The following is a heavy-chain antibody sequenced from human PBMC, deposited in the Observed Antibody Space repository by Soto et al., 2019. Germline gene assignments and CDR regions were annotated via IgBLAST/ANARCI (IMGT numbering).Heavy chain of an antibody. CDR2: INHSGST. V-gene: IGHV4-34*01. CDR3: ARARRFLEWLLNRGNNWFEP. D-gene: IGHD3-3*01. J-gene: IGHJ5*02. CDR1: GGSFSGYY. Sequence: PSETLSLTCAVYGGSFSGYYWSWIRQPPGKGLEWIGEINHSGSTNYNPSLKSRVTISVDTSKNQFSLKLSSVTAADTAVYYCARARRFLEWLLNRGNNWFEPWGQGTLVTVSS.